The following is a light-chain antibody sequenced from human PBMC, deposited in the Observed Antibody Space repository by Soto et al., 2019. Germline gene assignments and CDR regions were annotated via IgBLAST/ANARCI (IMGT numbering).Light chain of an antibody. J-gene: IGKJ4*01. V-gene: IGKV3-15*01. CDR1: QSVSSK. CDR3: QQYNNGLT. CDR2: GAS. Sequence: EIVMTQSPATLSVSPGERATLSCRASQSVSSKLAWYQRKPGQAPRLLIYGASTRATGIPARFSGSGSGTEFTLTISSLQSEEFAVYYCQQYNNGLTFGGGTKVDIK.